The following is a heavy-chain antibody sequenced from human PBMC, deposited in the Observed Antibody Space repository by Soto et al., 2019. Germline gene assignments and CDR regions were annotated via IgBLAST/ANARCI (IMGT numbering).Heavy chain of an antibody. CDR1: GFSLRSTA. CDR2: LSASGATA. D-gene: IGHD2-15*01. J-gene: IGHJ5*02. V-gene: IGHV3-23*01. Sequence: EVQLLESGGGLVQPGVSLRLSCATSGFSLRSTAMSWVRRAPGKGLEWVSTLSASGATALFADFAKGRFTISRDTSKNTLLLDMGNLKVDDTAPSYGAKTEAGVAVGVYPRWFDSWGQGTLVTVSS. CDR3: AKTEAGVAVGVYPRWFDS.